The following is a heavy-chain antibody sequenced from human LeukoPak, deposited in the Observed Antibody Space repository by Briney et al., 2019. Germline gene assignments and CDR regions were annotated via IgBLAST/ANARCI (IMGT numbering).Heavy chain of an antibody. J-gene: IGHJ5*02. CDR1: GYSISSGYY. V-gene: IGHV4-38-2*02. CDR2: IYHSGST. Sequence: TSETLSLTCTVSGYSISSGYYWGWIRQPPGKGLEWIGSIYHSGSTYYNPSLKSRVTISVDTSKNQFSLKLSSVTAADTAVYYCARRQGYCSSTSCYAIRFDPWGQGTLVTVSS. CDR3: ARRQGYCSSTSCYAIRFDP. D-gene: IGHD2-2*01.